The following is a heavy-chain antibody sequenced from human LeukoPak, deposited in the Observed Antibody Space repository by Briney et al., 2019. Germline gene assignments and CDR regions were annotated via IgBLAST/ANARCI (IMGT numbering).Heavy chain of an antibody. Sequence: GGSLRLSCAASGFTFSSYSMNWVRQAPGKGLEWVSSITSSSSYIYYADSVKGRFTISRDNAKNSLYLQMNSLRAEDTAVYYCARDRSDRLAVAGTSAFDYWGQGTLVTVSS. V-gene: IGHV3-21*01. CDR2: ITSSSSYI. D-gene: IGHD6-19*01. CDR1: GFTFSSYS. CDR3: ARDRSDRLAVAGTSAFDY. J-gene: IGHJ4*02.